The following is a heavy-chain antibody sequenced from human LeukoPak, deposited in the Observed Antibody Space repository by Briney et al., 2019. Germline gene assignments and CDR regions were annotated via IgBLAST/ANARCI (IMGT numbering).Heavy chain of an antibody. V-gene: IGHV3-30*02. CDR3: AKDLWGDTAMVLNY. J-gene: IGHJ4*02. D-gene: IGHD5-18*01. CDR2: IRYDGSNK. Sequence: GGSLRLSCAASGFTFSSYGMHWVRQAPGKGLEWVAFIRYDGSNKYYADSVKGRFTISRDNSKNTLYLQMNSLRAVDTAVYYCAKDLWGDTAMVLNYWGQGTLVTVSS. CDR1: GFTFSSYG.